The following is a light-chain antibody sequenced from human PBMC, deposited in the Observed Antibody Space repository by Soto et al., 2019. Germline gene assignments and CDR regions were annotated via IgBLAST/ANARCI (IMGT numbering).Light chain of an antibody. CDR3: QQYNNWPGT. J-gene: IGKJ1*01. CDR1: QSVSSSY. CDR2: GAG. V-gene: IGKV3-15*01. Sequence: EIVLTQSPGTLSLSPGERATLSCRASQSVSSSYLAWYQQKPGQAPRLLIYGAGTRAAGVPARFSGRGSGTEFTPTISSLQSEDFGVYYCQQYNNWPGTFGQGTKV.